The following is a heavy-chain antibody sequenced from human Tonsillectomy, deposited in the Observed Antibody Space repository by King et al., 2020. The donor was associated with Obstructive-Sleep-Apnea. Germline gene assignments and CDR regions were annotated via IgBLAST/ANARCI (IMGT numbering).Heavy chain of an antibody. J-gene: IGHJ4*02. CDR2: IIPILGIE. D-gene: IGHD1-1*01. V-gene: IGHV1-69*10. Sequence: QLVQSGAEVKKPGSSLKVSCKTSGGTFSSYGISWVRQAPVQGLEWMGGIIPILGIENYAQKFQGRVTITADKDTSTAYMGLSSLRSEDTAVYYCASGLGGGTTGPFAYWGQGTLLTVSS. CDR3: ASGLGGGTTGPFAY. CDR1: GGTFSSYG.